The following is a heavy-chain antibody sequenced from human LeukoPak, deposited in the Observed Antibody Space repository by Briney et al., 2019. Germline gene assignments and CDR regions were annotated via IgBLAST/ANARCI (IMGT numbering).Heavy chain of an antibody. CDR3: AKRVGATTIDY. J-gene: IGHJ4*02. CDR2: IRYDGGNK. Sequence: PGGSLRLSCAVSGFTFSSYGMHWVRQAPGKGLEWVSFIRYDGGNKYYADSVKGRFTISRDNSKNTLYLQMNSLRGEDTAVYYCAKRVGATTIDYWGQGTLVTVSS. CDR1: GFTFSSYG. D-gene: IGHD1-26*01. V-gene: IGHV3-30*02.